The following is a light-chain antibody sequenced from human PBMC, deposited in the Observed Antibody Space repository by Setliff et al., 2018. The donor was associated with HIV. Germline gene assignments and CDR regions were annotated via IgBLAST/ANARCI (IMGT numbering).Light chain of an antibody. Sequence: QAVVTQEPSLTVSPGGTVTLTCGSSTGAVTSGHYPYWFQQKPGQAPRTLIYDTSNNHSWTPARFSGSLLGGKAALTLSGAQPEDEAEYYCFLSYSGARRVFGGGTKVTVL. CDR2: DTS. V-gene: IGLV7-46*01. CDR1: TGAVTSGHY. J-gene: IGLJ3*02. CDR3: FLSYSGARRV.